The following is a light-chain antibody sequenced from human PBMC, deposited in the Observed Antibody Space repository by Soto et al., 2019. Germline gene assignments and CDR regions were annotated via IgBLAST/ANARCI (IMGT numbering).Light chain of an antibody. CDR1: SSNIGNNY. Sequence: QSVLTQPPSVSAAPGQKVTISCSGSSSNIGNNYVSWYQQLPGTAPKLLIYDNNKRPSGIPDRFSGSKSGTSATLGITGLQTGEEADYYCGTWDSSMSAYVFGNGIKVTV. V-gene: IGLV1-51*01. CDR3: GTWDSSMSAYV. CDR2: DNN. J-gene: IGLJ1*01.